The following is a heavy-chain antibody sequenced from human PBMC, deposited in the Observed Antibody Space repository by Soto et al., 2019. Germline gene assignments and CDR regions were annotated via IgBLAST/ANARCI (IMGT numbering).Heavy chain of an antibody. J-gene: IGHJ4*02. CDR1: GFTLSDSY. CDR2: ISSSDSII. CDR3: ARGLGYYDSSGYFDY. Sequence: GGSLRLSCAASGFTLSDSYMSWIRQAPGKGLEWVSYISSSDSIIYYSDSVKGRFIISRDNAKNSLYLQMNSLRAEDTAVYYCARGLGYYDSSGYFDYWGQGTLVTVSS. V-gene: IGHV3-11*01. D-gene: IGHD3-22*01.